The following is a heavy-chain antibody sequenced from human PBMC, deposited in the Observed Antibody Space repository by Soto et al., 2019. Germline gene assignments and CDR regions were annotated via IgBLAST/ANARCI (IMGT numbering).Heavy chain of an antibody. CDR1: GYSFTSYY. Sequence: GASVKVSCKASGYSFTSYYMHWVRQAPGQGLEWMGIINPSGGSTSYAQKFQGRVTMTRDTSTSTVYMELSSLRSEDTAVYYCASPIMITFGGVIVPDAFDIWGQGTMVTVSS. J-gene: IGHJ3*02. D-gene: IGHD3-16*02. CDR3: ASPIMITFGGVIVPDAFDI. CDR2: INPSGGST. V-gene: IGHV1-46*01.